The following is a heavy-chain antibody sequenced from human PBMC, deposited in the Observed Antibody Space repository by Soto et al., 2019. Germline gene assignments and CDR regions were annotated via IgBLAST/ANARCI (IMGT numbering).Heavy chain of an antibody. J-gene: IGHJ6*04. CDR3: ARHGGGWYFSPLGGELDV. CDR2: IYYSGST. CDR1: GGSISSYY. V-gene: IGHV4-59*08. Sequence: SETLSLTCTVSGGSISSYYWSWIRQPPGKGLEWIGYIYYSGSTNYNPSLKSRVTISVDTSKNQFSLKLGSVTAADTAVYYCARHGGGWYFSPLGGELDVWGKGTTVTVSS. D-gene: IGHD6-19*01.